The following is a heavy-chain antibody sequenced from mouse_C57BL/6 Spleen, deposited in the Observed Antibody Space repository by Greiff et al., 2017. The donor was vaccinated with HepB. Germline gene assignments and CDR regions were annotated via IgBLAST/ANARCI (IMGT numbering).Heavy chain of an antibody. J-gene: IGHJ1*03. CDR3: ARRGNYPYWYFDV. D-gene: IGHD2-1*01. CDR1: GYTFTSYW. Sequence: QVQLQQPGAELVRPGSSVKLSCKASGYTFTSYWMHWVKQRPIQGLEWIGNIDPSDSETHYNQKFKDKATLTVDKSSSTAYMQLSSLTSEDSAVYYCARRGNYPYWYFDVWGTGTTVTVSS. V-gene: IGHV1-52*01. CDR2: IDPSDSET.